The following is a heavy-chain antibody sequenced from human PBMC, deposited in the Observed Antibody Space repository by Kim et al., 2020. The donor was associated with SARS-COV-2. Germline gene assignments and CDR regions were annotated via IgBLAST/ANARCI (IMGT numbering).Heavy chain of an antibody. CDR2: ISGSGGGT. Sequence: GGSLRHSCAVSGFSFSSDAMGWVRQAPGKGPEWVACISGSGGGTNYDDSVKGRVTISIDNSNNALYLQLNSLRVDDAAVYYCAKDCQISRYYDGDDGYF. J-gene: IGHJ4*01. D-gene: IGHD3-22*01. CDR1: GFSFSSDA. V-gene: IGHV3-23*01. CDR3: AKDCQISRYYDGDDGYF.